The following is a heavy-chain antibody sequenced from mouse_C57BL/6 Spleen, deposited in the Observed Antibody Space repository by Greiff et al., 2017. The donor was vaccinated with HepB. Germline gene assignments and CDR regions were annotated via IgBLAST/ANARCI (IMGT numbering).Heavy chain of an antibody. J-gene: IGHJ2*01. D-gene: IGHD2-2*01. V-gene: IGHV3-6*01. CDR2: ISYDGSN. Sequence: EVKLMESGPGLVKPSQSLSLTCSVTGYSITSGYYWNWIRQFPGNKLEWMGYISYDGSNNYNPSLKNRISITRDTSKNQFFLKLNSVTTEDTATYYCANGYDEGVFDYWGQGTTLTVSS. CDR3: ANGYDEGVFDY. CDR1: GYSITSGYY.